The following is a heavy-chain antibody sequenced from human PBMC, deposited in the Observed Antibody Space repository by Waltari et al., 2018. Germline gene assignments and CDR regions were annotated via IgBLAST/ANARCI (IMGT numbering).Heavy chain of an antibody. CDR1: GFTFSNDN. CDR3: ATGGWGFYFDY. CDR2: ISTTSTYT. J-gene: IGHJ4*02. Sequence: EEQLVESGGGLVKPGGSLRLSCAGSGFTFSNDNRNWVRQAPGKGLEWVSSISTTSTYTHYADSVKGRFTISRDNAKNSLFLQMNSLTTEDTAVYYCATGGWGFYFDYWGQGTLLTVSS. D-gene: IGHD7-27*01. V-gene: IGHV3-21*01.